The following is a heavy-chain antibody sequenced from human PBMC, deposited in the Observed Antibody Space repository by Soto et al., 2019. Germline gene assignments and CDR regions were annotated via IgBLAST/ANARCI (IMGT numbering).Heavy chain of an antibody. CDR1: GYTLTELS. V-gene: IGHV1-24*01. CDR2: FDPEDGET. J-gene: IGHJ4*02. D-gene: IGHD2-15*01. Sequence: GASVKVSCKVSGYTLTELSMHWVRQAPGKGLEWMGGFDPEDGETIYAQKFQGRVTMTEDTSTDTAYMELSSLRSEDTAVYYCATMSWAHCSGGSCYSRNGSYFDYWGQGTLVTVSS. CDR3: ATMSWAHCSGGSCYSRNGSYFDY.